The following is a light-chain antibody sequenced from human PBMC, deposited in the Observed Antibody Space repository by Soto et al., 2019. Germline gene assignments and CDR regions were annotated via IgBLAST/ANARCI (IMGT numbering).Light chain of an antibody. CDR3: QQYANWPKT. CDR1: QSVSNK. Sequence: EIVMTQSPATLSVSPGERATLSCRASQSVSNKLAWYQQKPGHAPRHLIYAASTRATGIPARFSGSASEKEFTLTINSLQSEELAVYYCQQYANWPKTFGQGTRVEIK. J-gene: IGKJ1*01. V-gene: IGKV3-15*01. CDR2: AAS.